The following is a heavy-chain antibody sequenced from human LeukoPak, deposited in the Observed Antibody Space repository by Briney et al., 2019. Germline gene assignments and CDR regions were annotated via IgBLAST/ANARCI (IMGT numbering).Heavy chain of an antibody. J-gene: IGHJ6*03. D-gene: IGHD3-22*01. Sequence: SETLSLTCTVSGGSISSYYWSWIRQPAGKGLEWNGYIYYSGSTYYNPSLRSRVTISVDTSKNQFSLKLSSVTAADTAVYYCARSSEGRYYYDSSGFSYYYYYMDVWGKGTTVTISS. CDR3: ARSSEGRYYYDSSGFSYYYYYMDV. CDR1: GGSISSYY. V-gene: IGHV4-59*01. CDR2: IYYSGST.